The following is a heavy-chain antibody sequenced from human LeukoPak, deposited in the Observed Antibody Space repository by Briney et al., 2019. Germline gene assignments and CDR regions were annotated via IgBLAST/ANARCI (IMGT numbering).Heavy chain of an antibody. D-gene: IGHD5-18*01. CDR2: IYYSGST. J-gene: IGHJ4*02. Sequence: PSETLSLTCTVSGGSISGGDYYWSWIRQPPGKGLEWIGYIYYSGSTYYNPSLKSRVTISVDTSKNQFSLKLSSVTAADTAVYYCARGGGYSYGTFDYWGQGTLVTVSS. V-gene: IGHV4-30-4*01. CDR1: GGSISGGDYY. CDR3: ARGGGYSYGTFDY.